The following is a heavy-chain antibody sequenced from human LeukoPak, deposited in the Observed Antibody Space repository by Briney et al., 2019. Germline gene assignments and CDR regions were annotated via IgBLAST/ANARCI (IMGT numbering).Heavy chain of an antibody. CDR3: ARRGMDGSGSYYTFDY. V-gene: IGHV1-2*02. CDR2: INPNSGGT. CDR1: GYTFTGYY. Sequence: ASVKVSCKASGYTFTGYYMHWVRQAPGQGLERKGWINPNSGGTNYAQKFQGRVTMTRDTSISTAYMELSRLRSDDTAVYYCARRGMDGSGSYYTFDYWGQGTLVTVSS. D-gene: IGHD3-10*01. J-gene: IGHJ4*02.